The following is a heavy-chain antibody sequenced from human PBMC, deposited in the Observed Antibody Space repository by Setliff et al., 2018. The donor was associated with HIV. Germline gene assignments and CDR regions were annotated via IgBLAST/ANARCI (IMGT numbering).Heavy chain of an antibody. V-gene: IGHV3-48*01. CDR3: ARASNSFDI. Sequence: GGSLRLSCAASGFTFSTYSMDWVRQAPGKGLEWVSYISSSSSSIYYADSVKGRFAISRDNAKNSLYLQMNSLRVEDTAVYYCARASNSFDIWGQGTMVTVSS. CDR2: ISSSSSSI. CDR1: GFTFSTYS. J-gene: IGHJ3*02.